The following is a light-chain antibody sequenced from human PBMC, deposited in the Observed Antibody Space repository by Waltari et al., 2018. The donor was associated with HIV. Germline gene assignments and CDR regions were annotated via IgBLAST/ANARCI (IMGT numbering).Light chain of an antibody. CDR1: TANLATNI. Sequence: QSVLTNPPSASGTPGHNATISCSGNTANLATNIVNWYQQFPGQAPKLLIYSNNQRPSGVPALFSGSKSGTSASLAMSGLQSEDEADYFCAAWDDTLNGLFGGGTKLTVL. J-gene: IGLJ2*01. CDR2: SNN. CDR3: AAWDDTLNGL. V-gene: IGLV1-44*01.